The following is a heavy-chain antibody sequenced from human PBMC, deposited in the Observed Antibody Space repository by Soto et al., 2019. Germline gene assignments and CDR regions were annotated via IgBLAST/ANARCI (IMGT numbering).Heavy chain of an antibody. Sequence: ASVKVSCKASGYTFTDYYMHWVRQAPGQGLEWVGWINPNNGGTNCAQKFQGWVTMTRDTSISSAYMELSRLRSDDTAVYYCVREYSSGGQLFDYWGQGTLVTVSS. J-gene: IGHJ4*02. V-gene: IGHV1-2*04. CDR3: VREYSSGGQLFDY. D-gene: IGHD6-19*01. CDR2: INPNNGGT. CDR1: GYTFTDYY.